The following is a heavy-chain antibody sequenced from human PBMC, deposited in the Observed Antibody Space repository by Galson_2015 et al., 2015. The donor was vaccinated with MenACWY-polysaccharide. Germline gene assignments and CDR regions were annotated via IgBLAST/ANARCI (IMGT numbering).Heavy chain of an antibody. CDR3: ARAYYYGSGIMGYYYYYGMDV. D-gene: IGHD3-10*01. CDR2: TYYRSKWYN. CDR1: GDSVSSHSAA. Sequence: CAISGDSVSSHSAAWNWIRQSPSRGLEWLGRTYYRSKWYNDYAVSVKSRITINPDTSKNQFYLQLTSVTPEDTAVYYCARAYYYGSGIMGYYYYYGMDVWGQGTTVTVSS. J-gene: IGHJ6*02. V-gene: IGHV6-1*01.